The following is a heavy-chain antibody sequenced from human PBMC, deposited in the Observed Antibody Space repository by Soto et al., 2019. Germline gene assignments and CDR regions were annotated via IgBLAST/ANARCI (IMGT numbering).Heavy chain of an antibody. CDR1: GFSFSNYA. CDR2: ISIGSGSI. CDR3: VRDDRWAFDF. D-gene: IGHD3-22*01. J-gene: IGHJ3*01. V-gene: IGHV3-48*02. Sequence: EVQLVESGGGLVQPGGSRRVSCAASGFSFSNYAMNWVRQAPGKGLEWVSYISIGSGSIFYADSVKGRFTISRDDAKNSLYMQINTLRDEDPAVYYCVRDDRWAFDFWGQGTMVTVSS.